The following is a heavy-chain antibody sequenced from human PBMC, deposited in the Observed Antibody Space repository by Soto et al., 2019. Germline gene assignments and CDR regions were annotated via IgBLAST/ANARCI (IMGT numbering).Heavy chain of an antibody. CDR2: IPQEGSDG. J-gene: IGHJ6*02. D-gene: IGHD2-21*02. V-gene: IGHV3-7*03. CDR3: ARDQLILPAHDFFYGSDV. CDR1: VFTLSMYS. Sequence: PGWSLRLSCEFSVFTLSMYSMTWVRQAPGKGLEWVAKIPQEGSDGHYVDSVKGRFTISRDNARNSVYLQMNSLRAEDTAVYYCARDQLILPAHDFFYGSDVWGQGAKVTVSS.